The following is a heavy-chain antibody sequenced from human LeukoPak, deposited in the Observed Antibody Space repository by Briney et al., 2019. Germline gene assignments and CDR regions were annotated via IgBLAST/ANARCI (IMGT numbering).Heavy chain of an antibody. CDR2: IYHSGST. J-gene: IGHJ3*02. D-gene: IGHD3-16*01. CDR1: GYSISSGYY. Sequence: PSETLSLTCTVSGYSISSGYYWGWIRQPPGKGLEWIGSIYHSGSTYYNPSLKSRVTISVDTSKNQFSLKLSSVTAADTAVYYCARVGGMVQDAFDIWGQGTMVTVSS. V-gene: IGHV4-38-2*02. CDR3: ARVGGMVQDAFDI.